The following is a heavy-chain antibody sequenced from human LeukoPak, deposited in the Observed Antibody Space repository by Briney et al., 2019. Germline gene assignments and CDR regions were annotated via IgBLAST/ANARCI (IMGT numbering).Heavy chain of an antibody. J-gene: IGHJ3*02. D-gene: IGHD6-13*01. CDR3: ARGPPGQQLAINAFDI. CDR2: IYYTGPT. CDR1: GVSISTRRYY. V-gene: IGHV4-39*07. Sequence: SETLSLTCTVSGVSISTRRYYWGWIRQPPGKGLEWIGNIYYTGPTYYNASLESRVTISLDTSKNQFFLKLNSVTAADTAVYYCARGPPGQQLAINAFDIWGQGTMVTVSS.